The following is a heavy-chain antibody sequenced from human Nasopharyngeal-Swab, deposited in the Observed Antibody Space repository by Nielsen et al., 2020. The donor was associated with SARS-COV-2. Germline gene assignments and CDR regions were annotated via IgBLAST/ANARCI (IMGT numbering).Heavy chain of an antibody. D-gene: IGHD3-22*01. Sequence: ASVKVSCKASGYTFTCYYMHWVRQAPGQGLEWMGWINPNSGGTNYAQKFQGRVTMTRDTSISTAYMELSRLRSDDTAVYYCARAGNSSGYYPSDYWGQGTLVTVSS. CDR2: INPNSGGT. J-gene: IGHJ4*02. CDR3: ARAGNSSGYYPSDY. CDR1: GYTFTCYY. V-gene: IGHV1-2*02.